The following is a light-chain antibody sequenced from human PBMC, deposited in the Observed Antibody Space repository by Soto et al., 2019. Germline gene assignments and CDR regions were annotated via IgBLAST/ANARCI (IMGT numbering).Light chain of an antibody. V-gene: IGLV1-47*01. Sequence: QSVLTQPPSASGTPGRRVNISCSGSSSNIGSNYVYWYRQFPGTAPKLLIQRNNHRPSGVPARFSGSKSWTSASMVISGLRSEDQAAYYSGGWDDSLSGPLFGGGT. J-gene: IGLJ2*01. CDR3: GGWDDSLSGPL. CDR2: RNN. CDR1: SSNIGSNY.